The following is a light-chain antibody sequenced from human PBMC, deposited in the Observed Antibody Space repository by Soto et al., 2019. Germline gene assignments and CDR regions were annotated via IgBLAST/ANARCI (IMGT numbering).Light chain of an antibody. Sequence: QPVLTQSPSASASLGASVRLTCTLSSGHSSYAIAWHQKQPGKSPRYLMDLKNDGSHTKGDGIPDRFSGSSPGAERSLIISSLQSEDEADYYCQTWGTGFQVFGGGTQLTVL. CDR3: QTWGTGFQV. CDR1: SGHSSYA. J-gene: IGLJ7*01. CDR2: LKNDGSH. V-gene: IGLV4-69*01.